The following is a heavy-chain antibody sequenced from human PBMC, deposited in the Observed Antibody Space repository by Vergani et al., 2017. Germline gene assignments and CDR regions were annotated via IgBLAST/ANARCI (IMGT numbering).Heavy chain of an antibody. Sequence: VSCKVSGYTLTELSMHWVRQAPGKGLEWMGGFDPEDGETIYAQKFQGRVTMTEDTSTDTAYMELSSLRSEDTAVYYCATDSTYYYGSGSQYWYFDLWGRGTLVTVSS. D-gene: IGHD3-10*01. CDR1: GYTLTELS. J-gene: IGHJ2*01. V-gene: IGHV1-24*01. CDR2: FDPEDGET. CDR3: ATDSTYYYGSGSQYWYFDL.